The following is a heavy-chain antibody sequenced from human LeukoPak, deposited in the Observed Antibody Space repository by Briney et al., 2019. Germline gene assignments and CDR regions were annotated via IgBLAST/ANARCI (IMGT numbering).Heavy chain of an antibody. CDR2: IYYRGRT. Sequence: SETLSLTCTVSGGSVSGYFWSWIRQSPGKGLEWIGYIYYRGRTLYSPSLKSRVTMSVDTSENQFSLRLSSVTAADTAVYCCARHDDVPVIRRGFDFWGQGTVVTVTS. D-gene: IGHD2-21*02. CDR1: GGSVSGYF. CDR3: ARHDDVPVIRRGFDF. J-gene: IGHJ4*02. V-gene: IGHV4-59*08.